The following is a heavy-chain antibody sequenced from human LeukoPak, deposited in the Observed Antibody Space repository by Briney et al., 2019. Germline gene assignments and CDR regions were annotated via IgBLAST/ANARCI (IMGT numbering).Heavy chain of an antibody. CDR1: GDSVSSNSAA. D-gene: IGHD6-19*01. CDR3: AREDKYSQSSVSGWHVLNRFHP. V-gene: IGHV6-1*01. Sequence: SQTLSLTCAISGDSVSSNSAAWNWIRQSPSRGLEWLGRTYYRSKWYNDYAVSVKSRITINPDTSKNQFSLQLNSVTPEDTAVYYWAREDKYSQSSVSGWHVLNRFHPWGQGTLVTVSS. J-gene: IGHJ5*02. CDR2: TYYRSKWYN.